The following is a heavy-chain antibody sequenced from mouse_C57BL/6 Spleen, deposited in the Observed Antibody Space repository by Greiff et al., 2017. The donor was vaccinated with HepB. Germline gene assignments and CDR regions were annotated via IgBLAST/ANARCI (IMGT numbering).Heavy chain of an antibody. J-gene: IGHJ1*03. CDR2: ISYDGSN. D-gene: IGHD4-1*01. Sequence: DVQLVESGPGLVKPSQSLSLTCSVTGYSITSGYYWNWIRQFPGNKLEWMGYISYDGSNNYNPSLKNRISITRDTSKNQFFLKLNSVTTEDTATYYCASNWDVWYFDVWGTGTTVTVSS. CDR1: GYSITSGYY. V-gene: IGHV3-6*01. CDR3: ASNWDVWYFDV.